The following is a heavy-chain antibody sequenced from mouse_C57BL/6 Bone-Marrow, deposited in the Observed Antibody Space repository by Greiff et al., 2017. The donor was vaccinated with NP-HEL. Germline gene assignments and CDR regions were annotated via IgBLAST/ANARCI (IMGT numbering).Heavy chain of an antibody. CDR3: ARPYYDYDGTWFAY. J-gene: IGHJ3*01. CDR1: GFTFSDYG. V-gene: IGHV5-17*01. CDR2: ISSGSSTI. D-gene: IGHD2-4*01. Sequence: EVQRVESGGGLVKPGGSLKLSCAASGFTFSDYGMHWVRQAPEKGLEWVAYISSGSSTIYYADTVKGRFTISRDNAKNTLFLQMTSLRSEDTAMYYCARPYYDYDGTWFAYWGQGTLVTVSA.